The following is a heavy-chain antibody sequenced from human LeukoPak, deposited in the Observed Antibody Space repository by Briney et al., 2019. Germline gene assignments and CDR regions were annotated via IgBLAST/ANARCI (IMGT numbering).Heavy chain of an antibody. D-gene: IGHD6-13*01. J-gene: IGHJ4*02. CDR2: MNPNSGNT. Sequence: ASVKVSCKASGYTFTSYDINWVRQATGQGLEWLGWMNPNSGNTGYAQKFQGRVTITRHTSINTAYMELSSLRSEDTAVYYCARSLKGIAAAGPLDYWGQGTLVTVSS. V-gene: IGHV1-8*01. CDR3: ARSLKGIAAAGPLDY. CDR1: GYTFTSYD.